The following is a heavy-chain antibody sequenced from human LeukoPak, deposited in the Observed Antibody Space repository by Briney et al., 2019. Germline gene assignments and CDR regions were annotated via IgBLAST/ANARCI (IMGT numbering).Heavy chain of an antibody. V-gene: IGHV4-4*07. J-gene: IGHJ4*02. D-gene: IGHD3-16*01. CDR1: SVSINTYY. CDR3: ARHGYTASHYFLDF. CDR2: IYTTGKT. Sequence: PSETLSLTCTVSSVSINTYYWGSVRQPAGRGLEWIGRIYTTGKTDYNPSLKSRLTMSVDTSKRQFSLNLRSVTAADTAIYYCARHGYTASHYFLDFWSQGTLVTVSS.